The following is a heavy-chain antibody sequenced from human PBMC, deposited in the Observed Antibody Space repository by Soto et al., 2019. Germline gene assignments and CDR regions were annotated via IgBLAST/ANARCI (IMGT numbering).Heavy chain of an antibody. CDR1: GFTFNNYG. Sequence: QVQLVESGGGVVQPGRSLRLSCAASGFTFNNYGMHWVRQAPGKGLEWVTTISSDGNDKYYADSVKDRFTISRDNSKNPLNLQMDGLRAEDTAIYFCAKGSMSPHQFLEHWGQGTLVTVSS. CDR3: AKGSMSPHQFLEH. V-gene: IGHV3-30*18. CDR2: ISSDGNDK. J-gene: IGHJ4*02. D-gene: IGHD6-6*01.